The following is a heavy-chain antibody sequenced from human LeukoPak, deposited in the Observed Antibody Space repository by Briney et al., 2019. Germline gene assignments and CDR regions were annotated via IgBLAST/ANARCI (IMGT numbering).Heavy chain of an antibody. V-gene: IGHV3-23*01. CDR2: ISGSAHKI. CDR3: AGRITGYSSGYVH. D-gene: IGHD5-18*01. J-gene: IGHJ4*02. Sequence: GGSLRLSCVASGITFSNYAVSWVRQAPDKGLDWVSVISGSAHKICYADSVKGRFTISRDNSENIVYLQMNNLRAEDTALYYCAGRITGYSSGYVHWGQGTLVTVSS. CDR1: GITFSNYA.